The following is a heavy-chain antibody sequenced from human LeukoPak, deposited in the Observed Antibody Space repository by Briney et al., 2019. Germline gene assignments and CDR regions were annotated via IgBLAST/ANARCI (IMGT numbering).Heavy chain of an antibody. Sequence: GGSLRLSCAASGFTFSSYAMHWVRQAPGKGLEWVAVISYDGSNKYYADSVKGRFTISRDNSKNTLYLQMNSLRAEDTAVYYCARETYYYDSSGYFDAFDIWGQGTMVTVSS. D-gene: IGHD3-22*01. CDR3: ARETYYYDSSGYFDAFDI. J-gene: IGHJ3*02. V-gene: IGHV3-30*04. CDR2: ISYDGSNK. CDR1: GFTFSSYA.